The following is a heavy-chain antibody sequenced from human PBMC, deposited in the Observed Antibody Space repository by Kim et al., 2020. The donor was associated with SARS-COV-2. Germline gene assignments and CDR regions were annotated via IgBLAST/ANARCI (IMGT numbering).Heavy chain of an antibody. J-gene: IGHJ2*01. V-gene: IGHV3-11*03. CDR3: AMEGRGPSGWYFDL. D-gene: IGHD1-1*01. CDR2: ISSSTIYT. Sequence: GGSLRLSCAASGFSFNDYYMSWIRQAPGKGLEWVSYISSSTIYTNYADSVKGRFTISRDTAKNSLYLQMNSLRAEDTAVYYCAMEGRGPSGWYFDLWGRGTLVTVSS. CDR1: GFSFNDYY.